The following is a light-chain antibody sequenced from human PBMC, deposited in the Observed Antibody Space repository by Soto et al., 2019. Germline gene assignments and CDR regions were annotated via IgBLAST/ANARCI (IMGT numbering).Light chain of an antibody. V-gene: IGLV2-23*02. CDR2: EVS. CDR1: SSDVGSYNL. CDR3: CSYAGSRTPLI. J-gene: IGLJ1*01. Sequence: QSALTQAASVSGSPGQSITISCTGTSSDVGSYNLVSWYQQHPGKAPKLMIYEVSKRPSGLSNRFSGSKSGNTASPTISGLQAEDEADYYCCSYAGSRTPLIFGTGTKLTVL.